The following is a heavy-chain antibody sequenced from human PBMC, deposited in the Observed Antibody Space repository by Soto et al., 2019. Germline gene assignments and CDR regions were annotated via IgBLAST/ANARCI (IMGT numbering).Heavy chain of an antibody. D-gene: IGHD4-4*01. V-gene: IGHV3-11*01. Sequence: LRLSCAASGFTFSDYYMSWIRQAPGKGLECVSYITSSGRSIYYADSVKGRFTISRDNAKNSLYLQMNSLRAEDTAVYYCARGAFTGWFDPWGQGTLVTVSS. J-gene: IGHJ5*02. CDR3: ARGAFTGWFDP. CDR1: GFTFSDYY. CDR2: ITSSGRSI.